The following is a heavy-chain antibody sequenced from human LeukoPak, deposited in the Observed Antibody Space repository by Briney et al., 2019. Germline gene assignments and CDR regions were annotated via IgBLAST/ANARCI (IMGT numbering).Heavy chain of an antibody. CDR2: IRYDGSNK. D-gene: IGHD5-18*01. J-gene: IGHJ4*02. CDR1: GFTFSSYG. V-gene: IGHV3-30*02. CDR3: ATLDSYGTYYFDY. Sequence: GGSLRLSCAASGFTFSSYGMHWVRQAPGKGLEWVAFIRYDGSNKYYADSVKGRFTISRDNSKNTLYLQMNSLRAEDTAVYYCATLDSYGTYYFDYWGQGTLVTVSS.